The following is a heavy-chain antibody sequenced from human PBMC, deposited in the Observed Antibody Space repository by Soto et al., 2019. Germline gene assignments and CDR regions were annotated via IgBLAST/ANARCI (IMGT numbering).Heavy chain of an antibody. J-gene: IGHJ3*02. Sequence: PSETLSLTCTVSGGSLSSGDYFWTWVRQHPGKGLEWIGYIYHRGSTYSNPSLESRVSISVDTSKNQFSLRLRSVTAADTAVYYCARKLAGGNRNFAFDIWGQGTMVTVSS. CDR2: IYHRGST. V-gene: IGHV4-31*03. CDR3: ARKLAGGNRNFAFDI. CDR1: GGSLSSGDYF. D-gene: IGHD1-26*01.